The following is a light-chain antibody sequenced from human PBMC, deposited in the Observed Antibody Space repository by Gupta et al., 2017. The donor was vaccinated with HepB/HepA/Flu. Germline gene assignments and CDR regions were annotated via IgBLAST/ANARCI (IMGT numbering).Light chain of an antibody. J-gene: IGLJ2*01. CDR3: NSQDSSGNHH. Sequence: SSELTQDPAVSVALGQTVRITCQGDSLRSYYASWYQQKPGQAPVLVLYGKNNRAAGIPERFSGSSSGNTASVTITGAQAEDEADYYCNSQDSSGNHHFGGGTKLTVL. V-gene: IGLV3-19*01. CDR2: GKN. CDR1: SLRSYY.